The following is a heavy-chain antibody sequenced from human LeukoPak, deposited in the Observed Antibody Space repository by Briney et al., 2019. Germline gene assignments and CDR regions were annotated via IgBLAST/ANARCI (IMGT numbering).Heavy chain of an antibody. CDR2: INPNSGGT. Sequence: ASVKVSCKASGYTFTGYYMHWVRQAPGQGLERMGWINPNSGGTNYAQKFQGRVTMTRDTSISTAYMELSRLRSDDTAVYYCARAAYSGYDVDYWGQGTLVTVSS. J-gene: IGHJ4*02. D-gene: IGHD5-12*01. V-gene: IGHV1-2*02. CDR3: ARAAYSGYDVDY. CDR1: GYTFTGYY.